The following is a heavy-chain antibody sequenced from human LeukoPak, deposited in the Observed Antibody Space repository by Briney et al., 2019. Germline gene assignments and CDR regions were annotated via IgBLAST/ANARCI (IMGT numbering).Heavy chain of an antibody. Sequence: GFSVKVSCKAPGYTFPSYGLSWVRQPPAQGLEWMGWISAYNGNTNYAQKLQGRVTMTTDTSTSTDYMELRSLRSDDTAVYYCARDPYYYDSNEFLLDDGPTDYWGQGTLVTVSS. V-gene: IGHV1-18*01. J-gene: IGHJ4*02. CDR3: ARDPYYYDSNEFLLDDGPTDY. D-gene: IGHD3-22*01. CDR2: ISAYNGNT. CDR1: GYTFPSYG.